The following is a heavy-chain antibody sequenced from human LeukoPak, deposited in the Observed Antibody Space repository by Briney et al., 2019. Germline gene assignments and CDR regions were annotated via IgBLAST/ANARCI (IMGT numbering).Heavy chain of an antibody. J-gene: IGHJ4*02. Sequence: GGSLRLSCAASGFTFSSYGMHWVRQAPGKGLEWVAVISYDGSNKYYADSVKGRYTISRDNSKNTLYLQMNSLRAEDTAVYYCAKGRGDYWGQGTLVTVSS. CDR1: GFTFSSYG. CDR3: AKGRGDY. CDR2: ISYDGSNK. V-gene: IGHV3-30*18.